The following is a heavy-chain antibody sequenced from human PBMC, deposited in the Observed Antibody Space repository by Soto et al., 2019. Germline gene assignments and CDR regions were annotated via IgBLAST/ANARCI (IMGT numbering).Heavy chain of an antibody. Sequence: QVQLVQSGAELKKPGASMKVSCKASGYTLTSFGITWVRPAPGQGLEWMGWINTYTQNTTYAHNFQGRVTMTTDTSTTTSYMELRSLRSDDTAVYYCGRESSGSGWSFDFLGQGSLVTVSS. V-gene: IGHV1-18*04. D-gene: IGHD6-19*01. CDR3: GRESSGSGWSFDF. J-gene: IGHJ4*02. CDR1: GYTLTSFG. CDR2: INTYTQNT.